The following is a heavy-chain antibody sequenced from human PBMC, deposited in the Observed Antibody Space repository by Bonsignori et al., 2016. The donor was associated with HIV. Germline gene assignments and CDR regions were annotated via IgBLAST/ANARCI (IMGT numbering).Heavy chain of an antibody. Sequence: WIRQPPGKGLEWIGEISFGGRTNYNPSLKSRVAVSLDTSNYQFSLRMTSMTAADTAVYYCARGHDFWSGRFQYYFDSWGRGTPVTVSS. CDR2: ISFGGRT. J-gene: IGHJ4*02. V-gene: IGHV4-34*01. D-gene: IGHD3-3*01. CDR3: ARGHDFWSGRFQYYFDS.